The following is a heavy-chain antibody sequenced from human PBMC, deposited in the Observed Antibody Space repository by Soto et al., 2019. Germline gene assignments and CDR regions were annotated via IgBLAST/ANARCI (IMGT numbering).Heavy chain of an antibody. Sequence: GESLKISCKASGYRFTDYWIGWVRQIPGKGLQWMGIVFPGDSDTRYSPSFQGQVTISVDKSSSTAYLQWSSLKASDTAIYYCARHLGHDFHNWFDPWGLGTLVTVSS. V-gene: IGHV5-51*01. D-gene: IGHD1-1*01. CDR1: GYRFTDYW. J-gene: IGHJ5*02. CDR2: VFPGDSDT. CDR3: ARHLGHDFHNWFDP.